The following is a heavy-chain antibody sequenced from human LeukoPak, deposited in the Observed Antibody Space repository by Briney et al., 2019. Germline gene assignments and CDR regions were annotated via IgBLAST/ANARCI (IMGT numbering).Heavy chain of an antibody. D-gene: IGHD6-13*01. J-gene: IGHJ4*02. CDR2: ISSSGSTI. CDR3: ARIAY. V-gene: IGHV3-11*01. Sequence: GGSLRLSCAASGFTLSDYYMRWVRQARGEGGGWVLYISSSGSTIYYARSVKGRFTISSDNANNSLYLQMNRLRAEDPAVYYFARIAYWGQGTLVTVSS. CDR1: GFTLSDYY.